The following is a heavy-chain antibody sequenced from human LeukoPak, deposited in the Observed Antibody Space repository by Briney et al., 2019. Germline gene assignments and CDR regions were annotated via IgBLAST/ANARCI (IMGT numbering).Heavy chain of an antibody. Sequence: GGSLRLSCAASEITLSSYGVSWVRQAPGKGLEWVSYISSSSSTIYYADSVKGRFTISRDNAKNSLYLQMNSLRAEDTAVYYCARDSSGFDYWGQGTLVTVSS. D-gene: IGHD6-19*01. CDR2: ISSSSSTI. CDR1: EITLSSYG. CDR3: ARDSSGFDY. J-gene: IGHJ4*02. V-gene: IGHV3-48*04.